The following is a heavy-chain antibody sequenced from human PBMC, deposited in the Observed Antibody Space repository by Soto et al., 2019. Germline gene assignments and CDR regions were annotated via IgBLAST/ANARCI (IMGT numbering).Heavy chain of an antibody. J-gene: IGHJ4*02. CDR1: GYTFSAYG. CDR2: ISVYNGNT. CDR3: ARRVQFGSGWPFDY. Sequence: QVQLVQSGGEVKKHGASVKVSCKASGYTFSAYGISWVRQAPGQGLEWMGLISVYNGNTNYGQKVQGRVTMTTDTSTTAAYMELSSLTSDDTAVYYCARRVQFGSGWPFDYWGQGTMLIVSS. V-gene: IGHV1-18*01. D-gene: IGHD6-19*01.